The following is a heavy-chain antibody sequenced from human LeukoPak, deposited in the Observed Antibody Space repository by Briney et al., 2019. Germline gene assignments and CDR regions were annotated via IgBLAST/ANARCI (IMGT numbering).Heavy chain of an antibody. J-gene: IGHJ6*02. CDR1: GFTFSRYW. Sequence: GGSLRLSCAASGFTFSRYWMSWVRQAPGKGLEWVANIKQDGSEKYYVDSVKGRFTISRDNAKNSLYLQMNSLRAEDTAVYYCAKSLGNPLTHFSEYGMDVWGQGTTVTVSS. V-gene: IGHV3-7*03. D-gene: IGHD3-16*01. CDR3: AKSLGNPLTHFSEYGMDV. CDR2: IKQDGSEK.